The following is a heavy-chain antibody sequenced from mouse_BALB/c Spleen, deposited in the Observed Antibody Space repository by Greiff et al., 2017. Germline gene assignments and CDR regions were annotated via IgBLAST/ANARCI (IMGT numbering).Heavy chain of an antibody. Sequence: EVQLQQSGPELVKPGASVKISCKASGYTFTDYNMHWVKQSHGKSLEWIGYIYPYNGGTGYNQKFKSKATLTVDNSSSTAYMELRSLTSEDSAVYYCARGPGGAMDYWGQGTSVTVSS. CDR3: ARGPGGAMDY. V-gene: IGHV1S29*02. CDR1: GYTFTDYN. J-gene: IGHJ4*01. CDR2: IYPYNGGT.